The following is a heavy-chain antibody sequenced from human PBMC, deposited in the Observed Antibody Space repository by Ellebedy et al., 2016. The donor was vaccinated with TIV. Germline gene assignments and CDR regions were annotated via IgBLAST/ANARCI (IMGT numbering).Heavy chain of an antibody. Sequence: MPSETLSLTCTVSGGSVNSGSYFWGWIRQPPGAGLEWIGNIFYSGSTYYNPSLKSRATISLDASKNLFSLNVTSVTAADTAVYFCARWGIVATITHADAFDIWGQGTMLTVS. CDR3: ARWGIVATITHADAFDI. CDR2: IFYSGST. V-gene: IGHV4-39*07. CDR1: GGSVNSGSYF. J-gene: IGHJ3*02. D-gene: IGHD5-12*01.